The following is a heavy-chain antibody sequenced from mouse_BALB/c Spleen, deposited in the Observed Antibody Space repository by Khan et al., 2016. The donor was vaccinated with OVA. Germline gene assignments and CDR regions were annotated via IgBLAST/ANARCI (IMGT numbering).Heavy chain of an antibody. CDR2: ISYDGSN. CDR1: GYSITSGYY. Sequence: EVQLQESGPGLVKPSQSLSLTCSVTGYSITSGYYWNWIRQFPGNKLEWMGYISYDGSNNYNPSLKNRISITRDTSKNQFFLKLNSVTTEDTATXYCARREVRPAWFAYWGQGTLVTVSA. J-gene: IGHJ3*01. D-gene: IGHD2-14*01. CDR3: ARREVRPAWFAY. V-gene: IGHV3-6*02.